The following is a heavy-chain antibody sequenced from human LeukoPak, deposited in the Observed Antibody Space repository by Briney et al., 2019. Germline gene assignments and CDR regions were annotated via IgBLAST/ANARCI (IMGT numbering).Heavy chain of an antibody. Sequence: SETLSLTCTVSGDSITSYYWYWFRQPPGKELEWIACIYYSGITYYNPSLKSRVTISLDTSKNHFFLRLSSVTAADTAVYYCAREGIVRTYDQWGQGILVTVSS. CDR3: AREGIVRTYDQ. D-gene: IGHD2/OR15-2a*01. V-gene: IGHV4-59*12. CDR1: GDSITSYY. J-gene: IGHJ4*02. CDR2: IYYSGIT.